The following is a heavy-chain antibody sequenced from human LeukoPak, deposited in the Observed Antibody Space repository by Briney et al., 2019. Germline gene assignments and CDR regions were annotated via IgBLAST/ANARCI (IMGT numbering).Heavy chain of an antibody. CDR1: GGSFSGYY. CDR3: ARGFGSHVDTATVTFP. D-gene: IGHD5-18*01. V-gene: IGHV4-34*01. CDR2: INHSGST. Sequence: SETLSLTCAVYGGSFSGYYWSWIRQPPGKGLEWIGEINHSGSTNYNPSLKSRVTISVDTSKNQFSLKLSSVTAADTAVYYCARGFGSHVDTATVTFPWGQGTLVTVSS. J-gene: IGHJ5*02.